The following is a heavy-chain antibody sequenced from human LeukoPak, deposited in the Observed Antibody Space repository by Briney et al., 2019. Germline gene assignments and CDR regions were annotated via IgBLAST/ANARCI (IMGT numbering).Heavy chain of an antibody. D-gene: IGHD5-18*01. CDR3: ASIYSYGYKPDAFDI. Sequence: ASVKVSCKASGGTFSSYAISWVRQAPGQGLEWMGRIIPIFGTANYAQKFQGRVTITADESTSTAYMELSSLRSEDTAVYYCASIYSYGYKPDAFDIWGQGTMVTVSS. V-gene: IGHV1-69*13. CDR2: IIPIFGTA. J-gene: IGHJ3*02. CDR1: GGTFSSYA.